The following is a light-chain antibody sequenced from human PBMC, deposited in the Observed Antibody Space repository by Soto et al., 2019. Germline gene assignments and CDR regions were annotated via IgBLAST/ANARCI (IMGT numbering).Light chain of an antibody. CDR1: SGDVGGYNY. CDR3: SSYTSSTRG. V-gene: IGLV2-14*01. J-gene: IGLJ1*01. Sequence: QSALTQPASVSGSPGQSITISCTGTSGDVGGYNYVSWYQQHPGKAPKLMIYEVSNRPSGVSNRFSGSKSGNTASLTISGLRAEDEADYYCSSYTSSTRGFXTGTKVTVL. CDR2: EVS.